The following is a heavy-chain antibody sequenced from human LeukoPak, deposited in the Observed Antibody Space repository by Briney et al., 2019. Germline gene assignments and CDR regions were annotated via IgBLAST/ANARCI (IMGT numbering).Heavy chain of an antibody. J-gene: IGHJ4*02. D-gene: IGHD3-22*01. Sequence: PGEPLRLSCAASGITFSNYWMHWVRQAPGKGLERVSRINSDGSRITYADSVKGRFTISRDNAKNTLYLQMNSLRVEDTAVYYCASSPVITRDWGQGTLVTVSS. CDR3: ASSPVITRD. CDR1: GITFSNYW. CDR2: INSDGSRI. V-gene: IGHV3-74*01.